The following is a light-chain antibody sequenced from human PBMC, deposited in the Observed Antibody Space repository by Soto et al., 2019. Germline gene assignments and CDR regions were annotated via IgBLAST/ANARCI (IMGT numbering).Light chain of an antibody. CDR1: SSDVGDYNY. J-gene: IGLJ1*01. V-gene: IGLV2-14*01. CDR3: SSFRSGSTL. CDR2: AVS. Sequence: QSALTQPASVSGSPGQSITISCTGTSSDVGDYNYVSWYQQHPGKAPKLMISAVSSRPSGVSDRFSGSKSGNTASLTISGLQAEDEADYYCSSFRSGSTLFGTGTKVTVL.